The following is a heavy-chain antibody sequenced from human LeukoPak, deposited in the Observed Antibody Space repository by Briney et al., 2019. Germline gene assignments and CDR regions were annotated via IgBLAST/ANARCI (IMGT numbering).Heavy chain of an antibody. Sequence: SGPTLLKPTQTLTLTCTFSGFSLSTSGVGVGWIRQPPGKALEWLALIYWDDDKRYSPSLKSRLTITKDTSKNQAVLTMTNMDPVDTATYYCAHLGYCRGGSCLVFDYWGQGTLVTVSS. D-gene: IGHD2-15*01. J-gene: IGHJ4*02. CDR1: GFSLSTSGVG. V-gene: IGHV2-5*02. CDR2: IYWDDDK. CDR3: AHLGYCRGGSCLVFDY.